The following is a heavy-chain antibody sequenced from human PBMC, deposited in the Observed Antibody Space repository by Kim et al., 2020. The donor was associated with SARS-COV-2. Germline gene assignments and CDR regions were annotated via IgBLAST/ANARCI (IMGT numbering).Heavy chain of an antibody. CDR1: GFTFSSYA. D-gene: IGHD3-22*01. CDR3: ATDNYYDSSGDDY. Sequence: GGSLRLSCAASGFTFSSYAMSWVRQAPGKGLEWVSAISGSGGSTYYADSVKGRFTISRDNSKNTLYLQMNSLRAEDTAVYYCATDNYYDSSGDDYWGQGTLVTVSS. J-gene: IGHJ4*02. CDR2: ISGSGGST. V-gene: IGHV3-23*01.